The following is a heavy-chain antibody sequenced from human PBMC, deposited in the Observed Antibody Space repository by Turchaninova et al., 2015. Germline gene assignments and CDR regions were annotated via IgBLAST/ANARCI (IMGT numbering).Heavy chain of an antibody. V-gene: IGHV3-30*18. Sequence: QVQLVESGGGVVQPGRSLRLSCAASGFTFSDYGMHWVRQAPGKGLEWVAVISYDGRKKYAADSGKDRLTIPRDKSKNTLYLQMNSLSAEDTAVYHCAKDLGGYYDSSGYTDACDIWGQGTMVTVSS. J-gene: IGHJ3*02. CDR3: AKDLGGYYDSSGYTDACDI. D-gene: IGHD3-22*01. CDR2: ISYDGRKK. CDR1: GFTFSDYG.